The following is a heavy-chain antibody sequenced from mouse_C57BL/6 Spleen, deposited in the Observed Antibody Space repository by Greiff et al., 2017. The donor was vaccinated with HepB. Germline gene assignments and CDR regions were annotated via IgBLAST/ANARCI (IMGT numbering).Heavy chain of an antibody. CDR3: SRSRDITTVVADY. V-gene: IGHV1-5*01. CDR2: IYPGNSDT. CDR1: GYTFTSYW. D-gene: IGHD1-1*01. Sequence: EVQLQQSGTVLARPGASVKMSCKTSGYTFTSYWMHWVKQRPGQGLEWIGAIYPGNSDTSYNQKFKGKAKLTAVTSASTAYMELSSLTNEDSAVYYCSRSRDITTVVADYWGQGTTLTVSS. J-gene: IGHJ2*01.